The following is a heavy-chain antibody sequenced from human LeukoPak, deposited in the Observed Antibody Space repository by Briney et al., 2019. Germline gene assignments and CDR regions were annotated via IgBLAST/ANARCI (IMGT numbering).Heavy chain of an antibody. CDR3: ARLSSGALDTAVDY. CDR1: GYSFTSYW. CDR2: IYRGASDT. V-gene: IGHV5-51*01. D-gene: IGHD3-9*01. Sequence: GESLKISCKGSGYSFTSYWIGWVRQMPGKRREWMEIIYRGASDTRYSPSFQGQVTISADKSISTAYLQWSSLKASDTAMYYCARLSSGALDTAVDYWGQGTLVTVSS. J-gene: IGHJ4*02.